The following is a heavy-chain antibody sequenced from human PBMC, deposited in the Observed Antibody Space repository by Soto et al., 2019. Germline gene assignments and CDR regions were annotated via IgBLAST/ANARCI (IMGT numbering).Heavy chain of an antibody. J-gene: IGHJ4*02. CDR2: ISGSGGST. Sequence: GGSLRLSCAASGFTFSSYAMSWVRQAPGKGLEWVSAISGSGGSTYYADSVKGRFTISRDNSKNTLYLQMNSLRAEDTAVYYCAKPVLRFLEWLLYFDDWGQGTLVSVSS. CDR3: AKPVLRFLEWLLYFDD. D-gene: IGHD3-3*01. V-gene: IGHV3-23*01. CDR1: GFTFSSYA.